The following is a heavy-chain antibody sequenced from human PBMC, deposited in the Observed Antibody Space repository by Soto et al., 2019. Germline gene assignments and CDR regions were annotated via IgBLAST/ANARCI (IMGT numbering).Heavy chain of an antibody. D-gene: IGHD3-16*01. V-gene: IGHV3-48*01. Sequence: GGSLSLSCAASGFTFSSYSMNWVRQAPGKGLEWVSYISSSSSTIYYADSVKGRFTISRDNAKNSLYLQMNSLRVEDTAVYYCAREGVDFDYWGQGTLVTVSS. J-gene: IGHJ4*02. CDR3: AREGVDFDY. CDR2: ISSSSSTI. CDR1: GFTFSSYS.